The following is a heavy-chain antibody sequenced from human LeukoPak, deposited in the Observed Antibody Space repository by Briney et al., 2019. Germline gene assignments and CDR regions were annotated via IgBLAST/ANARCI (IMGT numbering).Heavy chain of an antibody. CDR2: IYWNDDR. CDR3: AHRQDPSGTYYNAYFDF. V-gene: IGHV2-5*01. D-gene: IGHD3-10*01. J-gene: IGHJ4*02. Sequence: ESGPTLVTPTQTLTLTCTFSGFALSTSGVGVGWIRQPPGKALEWLALIYWNDDRRYSPSLKRRLTITKDASKNQVVLTLANMDPVDTATYYCAHRQDPSGTYYNAYFDFWGQGTLVTVSS. CDR1: GFALSTSGVG.